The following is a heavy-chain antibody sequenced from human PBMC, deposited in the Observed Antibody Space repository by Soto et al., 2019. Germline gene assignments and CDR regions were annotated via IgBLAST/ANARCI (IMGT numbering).Heavy chain of an antibody. J-gene: IGHJ6*02. Sequence: PGGSLRLSCAASGFTFSSYSMNWVRQAPGKGLEWVSYISSSSSTIYYADSVKGRFTISRDNAKNSLYLQMNSLRDEDAAVYYCASAFVAVAGVYYYYGIDVWGQGTTVTVSS. CDR1: GFTFSSYS. CDR2: ISSSSSTI. D-gene: IGHD6-19*01. V-gene: IGHV3-48*02. CDR3: ASAFVAVAGVYYYYGIDV.